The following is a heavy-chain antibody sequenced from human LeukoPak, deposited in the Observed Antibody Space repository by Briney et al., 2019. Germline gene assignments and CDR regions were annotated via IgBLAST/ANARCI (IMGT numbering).Heavy chain of an antibody. CDR1: GGSFSGYY. CDR3: ARGPDGDVLMVYATFDY. CDR2: INHSGST. V-gene: IGHV4-34*01. J-gene: IGHJ4*02. Sequence: PSETLSLTCAVYGGSFSGYYWSWIRQSPGKGLEWIGEINHSGSTNYNPSLKSRVTISVDTSKNQFSLKLSSVTAADTAVYYCARGPDGDVLMVYATFDYWGQGTLVTVSS. D-gene: IGHD2-8*01.